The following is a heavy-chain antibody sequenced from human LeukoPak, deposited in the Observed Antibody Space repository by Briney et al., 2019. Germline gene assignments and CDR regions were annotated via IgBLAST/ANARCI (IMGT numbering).Heavy chain of an antibody. CDR1: GFTFSSYA. D-gene: IGHD4-11*01. CDR3: ARAPKGMTTVRYYYYYYMDV. V-gene: IGHV3-30*04. J-gene: IGHJ6*03. CDR2: ISYDGSNK. Sequence: SGGSLRLSCAASGFTFSSYAMHWVRQAPGKGLEWVAVISYDGSNKYYADSVKGRFTISRDNSKNTLYLQMNSLRSEDTAVYYCARAPKGMTTVRYYYYYYMDVWGKGTTVTVSS.